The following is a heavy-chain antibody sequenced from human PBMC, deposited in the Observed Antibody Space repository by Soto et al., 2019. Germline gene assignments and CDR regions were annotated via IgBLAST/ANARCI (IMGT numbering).Heavy chain of an antibody. CDR3: ARGWVDTAMVRLRYGMDV. CDR1: GFTFSSYA. J-gene: IGHJ6*02. V-gene: IGHV3-30-3*01. Sequence: QVQLVESGGGVVQPGRSLRLSCAASGFTFSSYAMHWVRQAPGKGLEWVAVISYDGSNKYYADSVKGRFTISRDNSKNPLYLQMDSLRAEDTAVYYCARGWVDTAMVRLRYGMDVWGQGTTVTVSS. CDR2: ISYDGSNK. D-gene: IGHD5-18*01.